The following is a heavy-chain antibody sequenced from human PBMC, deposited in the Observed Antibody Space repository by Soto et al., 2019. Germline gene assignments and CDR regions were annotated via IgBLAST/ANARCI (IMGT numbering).Heavy chain of an antibody. CDR2: IIPIFGTA. V-gene: IGHV1-69*06. CDR3: ASTKYDSSAYYYWYLGL. J-gene: IGHJ2*01. CDR1: EDTFRNYT. Sequence: QVELVQSGAEVKKPGSSVKVSCQASEDTFRNYTISWVRQAPGQGLEWMGGIIPIFGTANYAQKFQGRVTITADTSANTGSLELSSLSSEDTAVYYCASTKYDSSAYYYWYLGLWGRGTLVTVSS. D-gene: IGHD3-22*01.